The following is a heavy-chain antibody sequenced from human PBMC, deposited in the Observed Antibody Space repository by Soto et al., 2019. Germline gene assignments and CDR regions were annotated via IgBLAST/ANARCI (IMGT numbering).Heavy chain of an antibody. V-gene: IGHV3-33*01. CDR3: ARLLEYSSSSTLIDY. CDR1: GFTFSSYG. CDR2: IWYDGSNK. J-gene: IGHJ4*02. D-gene: IGHD6-6*01. Sequence: GGSLRLSCAASGFTFSSYGMHWVRQAPGKGLEWVAVIWYDGSNKYYADSVKGRFTISRDNSKNTLYLQMNSLRAEDTAVYYCARLLEYSSSSTLIDYWGQGTLVTVSS.